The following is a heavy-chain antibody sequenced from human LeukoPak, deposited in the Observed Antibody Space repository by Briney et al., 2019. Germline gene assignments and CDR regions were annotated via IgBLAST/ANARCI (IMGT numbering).Heavy chain of an antibody. D-gene: IGHD6-19*01. CDR3: ARKSNTSSGWFAFDY. CDR2: MNPNSGNT. CDR1: GYTFISYD. Sequence: ASVKVSCKASGYTFISYDINWVRQATGQGLEWMGWMNPNSGNTGYAQKFQGRVTKTRNTSISTAYMELSSLRSEDTAVYYCARKSNTSSGWFAFDYWGQGTLVTVSS. J-gene: IGHJ4*02. V-gene: IGHV1-8*01.